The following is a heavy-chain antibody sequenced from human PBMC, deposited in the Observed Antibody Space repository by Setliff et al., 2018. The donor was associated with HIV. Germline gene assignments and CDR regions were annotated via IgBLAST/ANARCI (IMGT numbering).Heavy chain of an antibody. CDR3: AGCSGGSCPFDAFDI. J-gene: IGHJ3*02. V-gene: IGHV4-4*09. D-gene: IGHD2-15*01. Sequence: SETLSLTCTVSGGSISSYYWSWIRQPPGKGLEWIGYIYTSGSTNYNPSLKSRVTISVDTSKNQFSLKLGSVTAADTAVYYCAGCSGGSCPFDAFDIWGQGTMVTVSS. CDR2: IYTSGST. CDR1: GGSISSYY.